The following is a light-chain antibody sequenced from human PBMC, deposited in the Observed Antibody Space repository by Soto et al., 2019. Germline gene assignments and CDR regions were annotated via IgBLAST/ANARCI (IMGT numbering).Light chain of an antibody. V-gene: IGLV2-14*01. J-gene: IGLJ1*01. CDR3: SSYTSSSTYV. Sequence: QSALTQPASVSGSPGQSITISCTGTSSDVGSYNSVSWHQQHPGQAPKLMIYDVTNRASGIPDRFSASKSGNTASLTISGLQPVDEADYHCSSYTSSSTYVFGTGTKLTVL. CDR1: SSDVGSYNS. CDR2: DVT.